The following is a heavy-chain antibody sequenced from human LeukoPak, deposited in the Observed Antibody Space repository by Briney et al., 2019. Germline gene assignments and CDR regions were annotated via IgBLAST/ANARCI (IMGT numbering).Heavy chain of an antibody. CDR1: GFTFDDYG. D-gene: IGHD2-2*01. V-gene: IGHV3-20*04. CDR2: INWNGGST. J-gene: IGHJ3*02. CDR3: ARDLGYCSSTSCPTPGFDI. Sequence: AGGSLRLSCAASGFTFDDYGMSWVRQAPGKRLEWVSGINWNGGSTGYADSVKGRFTISRDNAKNSLYLQMNSLRAEDTALYYCARDLGYCSSTSCPTPGFDIWGQGTMVTVSS.